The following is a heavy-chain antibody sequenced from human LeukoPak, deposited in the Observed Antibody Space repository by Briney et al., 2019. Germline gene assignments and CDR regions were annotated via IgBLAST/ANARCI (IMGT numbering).Heavy chain of an antibody. CDR2: IYYSGST. J-gene: IGHJ3*02. D-gene: IGHD4-17*01. V-gene: IGHV4-39*07. CDR3: ARAPGDSDAFDI. Sequence: SETLSLTCTVSGGSISSSSYYWGWIRQPPGKGLEWIGSIYYSGSTYYNPSLKSRVTISVDTSKNQFSLKLSSVTAADTAVYYCARAPGDSDAFDIWGQGKMVTVSS. CDR1: GGSISSSSYY.